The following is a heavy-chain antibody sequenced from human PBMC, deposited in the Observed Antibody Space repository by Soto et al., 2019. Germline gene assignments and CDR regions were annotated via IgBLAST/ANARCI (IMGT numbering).Heavy chain of an antibody. J-gene: IGHJ5*02. CDR1: GGSITSGNSYS. CDR2: ISQTGAT. Sequence: KTSETPSLTCAVSGGSITSGNSYSWAWIRQPPGRGLEWIGSISQTGATSYNPSLKSRVSVSLDKSKNQFSLRLSSVTAADMAVYYCARAVSPYFGTWFDPWGQGTLVTVS. D-gene: IGHD3-10*01. V-gene: IGHV4-30-2*01. CDR3: ARAVSPYFGTWFDP.